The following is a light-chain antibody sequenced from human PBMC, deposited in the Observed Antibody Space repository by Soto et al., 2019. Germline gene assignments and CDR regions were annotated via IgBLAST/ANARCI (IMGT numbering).Light chain of an antibody. J-gene: IGLJ2*01. CDR1: RSNIGSNY. CDR3: AAWDASLSGVV. CDR2: SQD. Sequence: QSVLRQPPSASGTPGQRVTISCSGSRSNIGSNYVYWYQQVPGTAPRLLIFSQDQRPSGVPDRFSASKSGTSASLAISGLRSEDEADYYCAAWDASLSGVVFGGGTQLTVL. V-gene: IGLV1-47*02.